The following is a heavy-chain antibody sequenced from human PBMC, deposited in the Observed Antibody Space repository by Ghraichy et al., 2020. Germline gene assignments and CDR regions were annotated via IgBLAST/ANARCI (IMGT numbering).Heavy chain of an antibody. D-gene: IGHD2-15*01. V-gene: IGHV4-39*01. Sequence: SETPSLTCSVSGGSISSSRYFWGWIRQPPGKGLEWIGTIYYSGSTYYNPSLKSRVTISVDTSKNQFSLKLRSVTAADTAVYYCARHDYCSGGNCVLSHSDYGMDVWGQGTSVTVSS. CDR1: GGSISSSRYF. CDR3: ARHDYCSGGNCVLSHSDYGMDV. J-gene: IGHJ6*02. CDR2: IYYSGST.